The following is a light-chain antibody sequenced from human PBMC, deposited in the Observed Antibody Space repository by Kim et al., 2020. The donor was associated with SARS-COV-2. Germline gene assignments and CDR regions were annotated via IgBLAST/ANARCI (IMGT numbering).Light chain of an antibody. J-gene: IGLJ1*01. CDR1: SLRSYY. CDR2: GKN. V-gene: IGLV3-19*01. CDR3: NSRDSSGNHS. Sequence: SSELTQEPAVSVALGQTVRITCQGDSLRSYYASWYQQKTGQAPVLVIYGKNNRPSGIPDRFSGSSSGNTASLTITGAQAEDEADYYCNSRDSSGNHSFGTGTKVTVL.